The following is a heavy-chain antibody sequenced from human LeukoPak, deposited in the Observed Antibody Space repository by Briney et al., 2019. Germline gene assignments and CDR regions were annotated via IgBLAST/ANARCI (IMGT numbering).Heavy chain of an antibody. CDR1: GFTFSSYA. J-gene: IGHJ4*02. D-gene: IGHD3-10*01. CDR2: ISYDGSNK. CDR3: ARAVVSSPGEIDY. V-gene: IGHV3-30*01. Sequence: PGRSLRLSCAASGFTFSSYAMHWVRQAPGKGLEWVAVISYDGSNKYYADSVKGRCTIPRDNSKNTLYVQMNSLRAEDTAVYYCARAVVSSPGEIDYWGQGTLVTVSS.